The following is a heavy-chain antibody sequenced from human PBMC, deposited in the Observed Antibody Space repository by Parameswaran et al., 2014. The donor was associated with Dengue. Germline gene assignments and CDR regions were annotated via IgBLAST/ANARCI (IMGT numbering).Heavy chain of an antibody. CDR3: ARGYFDWFFDY. J-gene: IGHJ4*02. D-gene: IGHD3-9*01. V-gene: IGHV3-21*01. Sequence: WIRQPPGKGLEWVSSISSSSSYIYYADSVKGRFTISRDNAKNSLYLQMNSLRAEDTAVYYCARGYFDWFFDYWGQGTLVTSPQ. CDR2: ISSSSSYI.